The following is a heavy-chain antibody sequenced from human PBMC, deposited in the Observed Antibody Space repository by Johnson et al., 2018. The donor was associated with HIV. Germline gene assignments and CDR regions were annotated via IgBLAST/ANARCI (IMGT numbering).Heavy chain of an antibody. CDR3: VKGRGYYDAFDI. Sequence: VQLVESGGGVVRPGGSLRLSCEASGFTYDDYGMTWVRQAPGKGLEWVSGINWNGGSTGYADSVKGRFTISRDNAKNSLYLQMNSLRTEDTAVYYSVKGRGYYDAFDIWGQGTMVTVSS. D-gene: IGHD3-22*01. CDR1: GFTYDDYG. CDR2: INWNGGST. V-gene: IGHV3-20*04. J-gene: IGHJ3*02.